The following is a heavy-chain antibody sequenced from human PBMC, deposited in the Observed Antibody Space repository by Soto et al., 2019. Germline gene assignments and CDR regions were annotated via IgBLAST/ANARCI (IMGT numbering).Heavy chain of an antibody. CDR1: GFTFSSYA. D-gene: IGHD6-25*01. V-gene: IGHV3-30-3*01. Sequence: PGGALKLPFAAPGFTFSSYAMPGFRQAPGKGLEWVAVISYDGSNKYYADSVKGRFTISRDNSKNTLFLQMNRLRSEDTAVYYCAKGSQMAAVLDNWGQGTLVTVSS. J-gene: IGHJ4*02. CDR3: AKGSQMAAVLDN. CDR2: ISYDGSNK.